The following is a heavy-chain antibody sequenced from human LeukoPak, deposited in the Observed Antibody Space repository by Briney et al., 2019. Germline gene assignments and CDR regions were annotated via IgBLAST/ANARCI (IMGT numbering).Heavy chain of an antibody. D-gene: IGHD3-22*01. CDR1: GFTVSSNY. CDR2: IYSGGST. V-gene: IGHV3-53*01. Sequence: GGSLRLSCAASGFTVSSNYVSWVRQAPGKGLEWVSVIYSGGSTYYADSVKGRFTISRDNSKNTLYLQMNSLRAEDTAVYYCASHYYDSSGYPITGFWYFDLWGRGTLVTVSS. J-gene: IGHJ2*01. CDR3: ASHYYDSSGYPITGFWYFDL.